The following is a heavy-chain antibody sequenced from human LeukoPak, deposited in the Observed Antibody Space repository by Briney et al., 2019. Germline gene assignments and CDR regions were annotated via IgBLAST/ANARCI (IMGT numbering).Heavy chain of an antibody. V-gene: IGHV4-39*01. CDR1: GGSISSSSYY. CDR2: IYYSGST. D-gene: IGHD1-26*01. J-gene: IGHJ3*02. CDR3: ARGPRVGATCAFDI. Sequence: PSETLSLTCTVSGGSISSSSYYWGWIRQPPGKGLEWIGGIYYSGSTYYNPSLKSRVTISVDTSKNQFSLKLSSVTAADTAAYYCARGPRVGATCAFDIWGQGTMVTVSS.